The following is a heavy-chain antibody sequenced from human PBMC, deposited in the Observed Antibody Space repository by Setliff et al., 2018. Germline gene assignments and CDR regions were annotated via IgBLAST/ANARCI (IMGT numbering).Heavy chain of an antibody. D-gene: IGHD6-13*01. J-gene: IGHJ4*02. CDR3: ARGGVAAAGKKGVFEH. V-gene: IGHV1-46*01. CDR2: IDTGGGSA. CDR1: GYAFTSYY. Sequence: ASVKVSCKASGYAFTSYYMYWVRQAPGQGLEWMGTIDTGGGSASIVDQFQGRVSMTRDTSTSTVYLEFNSLTSDDTAVYFCARGGVAAAGKKGVFEHWGQGTLVTVSS.